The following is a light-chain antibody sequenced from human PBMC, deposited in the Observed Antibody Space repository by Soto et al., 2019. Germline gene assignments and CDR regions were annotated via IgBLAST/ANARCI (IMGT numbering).Light chain of an antibody. J-gene: IGLJ3*02. CDR2: DTS. Sequence: VVTQEPSLTVSPGGTVTLTCGSSTGAVISGHYPYWFQQKPGQAPRTLIYDTSNKHSWTPARFSGSLLGGKAALTLSGAQPEDEAEYYCLLSYSDTRRVFGGGTKVTVL. CDR3: LLSYSDTRRV. CDR1: TGAVISGHY. V-gene: IGLV7-46*01.